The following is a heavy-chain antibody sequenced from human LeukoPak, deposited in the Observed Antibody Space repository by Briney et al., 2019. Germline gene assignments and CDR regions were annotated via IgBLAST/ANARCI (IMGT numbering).Heavy chain of an antibody. Sequence: PGGSPRLSCAASGFTFSSYAMSWVRQAPGKGLEWVSAISGSGGSTYYADSVKGRFTISRDNSKNTLYLQMNSLRAEDTAVYYCAKVSNYDILTGYLTAFDIWGQGTMVTVSS. V-gene: IGHV3-23*01. CDR3: AKVSNYDILTGYLTAFDI. D-gene: IGHD3-9*01. J-gene: IGHJ3*02. CDR2: ISGSGGST. CDR1: GFTFSSYA.